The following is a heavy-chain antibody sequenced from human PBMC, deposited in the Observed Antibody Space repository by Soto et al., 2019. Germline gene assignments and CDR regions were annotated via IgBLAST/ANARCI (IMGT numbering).Heavy chain of an antibody. CDR2: INSDGSST. V-gene: IGHV3-74*01. Sequence: PGGSLRLSXAASGFTFSSYWMHWVRQAPGKGLVWVSRINSDGSSTSYADSVKGRFTISRDNAKNTLYLQMNSLRAEDTAVYYCARDRVYSSFGDSDYWGQGTLVTVSS. J-gene: IGHJ4*02. CDR1: GFTFSSYW. CDR3: ARDRVYSSFGDSDY. D-gene: IGHD6-6*01.